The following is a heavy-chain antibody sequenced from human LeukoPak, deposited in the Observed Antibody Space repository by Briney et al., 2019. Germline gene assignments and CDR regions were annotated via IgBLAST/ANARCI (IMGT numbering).Heavy chain of an antibody. Sequence: SETLSLTCTVSGGSISSYYWSWIRRPPGKGLEWIGYIHYSGSTHYNPSLKSRVTISVDTSKNQVSLKLRSVTAADTAVYYCARTTEGYAGGPGYSYYYYMDVWGKGTTVTISS. J-gene: IGHJ6*03. V-gene: IGHV4-59*01. CDR3: ARTTEGYAGGPGYSYYYYMDV. CDR1: GGSISSYY. D-gene: IGHD5-12*01. CDR2: IHYSGST.